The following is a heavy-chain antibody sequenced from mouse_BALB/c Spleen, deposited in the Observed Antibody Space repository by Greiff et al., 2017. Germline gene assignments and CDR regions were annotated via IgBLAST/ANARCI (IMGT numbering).Heavy chain of an antibody. CDR2: ISSGSSTI. CDR3: ARGRTGYYFDY. Sequence: EVKVVESGGGLVQPGGSRKLSCAASGFTFSSFGMHWVRQAPEKGLEWVAYISSGSSTIYYADTVKGRFTISRDNPKNTLFLQMTSLRSEDTAMYYCARGRTGYYFDYWGQGTTLTVSS. J-gene: IGHJ2*01. D-gene: IGHD4-1*01. CDR1: GFTFSSFG. V-gene: IGHV5-17*02.